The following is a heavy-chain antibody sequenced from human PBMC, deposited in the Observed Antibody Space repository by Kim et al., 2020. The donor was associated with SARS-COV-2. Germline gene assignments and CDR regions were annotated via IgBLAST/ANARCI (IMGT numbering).Heavy chain of an antibody. J-gene: IGHJ6*02. CDR3: ARGDRRDYYYYYGMDV. CDR2: INSDGSSI. V-gene: IGHV3-74*01. Sequence: GGSLRLSCAASGFTFSSYWMHWVRQAPGKGLVWVSRINSDGSSISYADSVKGRLTISRDNAKNTLYLQMNSLRAEDTAVYYCARGDRRDYYYYYGMDVWGQGTTVTVSS. CDR1: GFTFSSYW. D-gene: IGHD2-15*01.